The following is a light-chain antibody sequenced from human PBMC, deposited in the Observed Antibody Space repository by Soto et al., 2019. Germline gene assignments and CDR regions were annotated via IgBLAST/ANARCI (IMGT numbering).Light chain of an antibody. J-gene: IGKJ1*01. CDR1: QSISSW. CDR3: QQYNSYSRT. Sequence: DIQPTQSPSSLSASVGDRVTITCRSSQSISSWLAWYQQKPGKAPSLLIYDASSLESGVPARFSGSGSGTEFTLTISSLQPDDFATYYCQQYNSYSRTFGQGTKVDIK. CDR2: DAS. V-gene: IGKV1-5*01.